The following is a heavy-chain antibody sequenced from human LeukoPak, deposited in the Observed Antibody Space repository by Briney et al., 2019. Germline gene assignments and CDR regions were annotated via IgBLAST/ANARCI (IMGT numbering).Heavy chain of an antibody. D-gene: IGHD5-18*01. CDR3: ARQVTFGYAYAYYFDY. CDR1: GGSISTSYYY. Sequence: SETLSLTCTVSGGSISTSYYYWGWIRQPPGKGLEWIGNIHNSESTYHNPSLKSRVTISVDTSKNQFSLKLSSVTAADTAVYYCARQVTFGYAYAYYFDYWGQGSLVTVSS. V-gene: IGHV4-39*01. J-gene: IGHJ4*02. CDR2: IHNSEST.